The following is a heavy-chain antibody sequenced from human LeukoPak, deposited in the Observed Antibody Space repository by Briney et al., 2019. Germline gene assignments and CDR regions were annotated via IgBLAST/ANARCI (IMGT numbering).Heavy chain of an antibody. J-gene: IGHJ5*02. Sequence: SGTLSLTCTVSGGSMTHYFWNWIRQPPGKGLEWIGYTHTSGSPDYSRSLKSRVTISLDTSKNQFSLMLSAVTAADTAVYFCARATQRYCSGTTCFPYWFDTWGQGTLATVSS. CDR3: ARATQRYCSGTTCFPYWFDT. CDR1: GGSMTHYF. D-gene: IGHD2-2*01. V-gene: IGHV4-4*09. CDR2: THTSGSP.